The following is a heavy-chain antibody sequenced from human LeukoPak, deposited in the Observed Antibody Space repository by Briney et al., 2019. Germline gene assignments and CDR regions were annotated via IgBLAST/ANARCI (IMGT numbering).Heavy chain of an antibody. D-gene: IGHD1-26*01. CDR1: VHTFSSYS. CDR3: AREREGHFDY. J-gene: IGHJ4*02. V-gene: IGHV3-21*01. Sequence: GGSLRLSCAPSVHTFSSYSMIWVRDAPEGGREWVSSISSSSSYIYYTDSVWSRYPISRENAKNSLSLHKQTVRAEETRVYFCAREREGHFDYGGQGTLVTVPS. CDR2: ISSSSSYI.